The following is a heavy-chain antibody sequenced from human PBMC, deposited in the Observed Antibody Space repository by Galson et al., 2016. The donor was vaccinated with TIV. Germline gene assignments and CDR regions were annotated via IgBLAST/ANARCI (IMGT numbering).Heavy chain of an antibody. J-gene: IGHJ4*02. CDR1: GYTFTSYD. CDR3: ARSGDYGDY. V-gene: IGHV1-8*02. Sequence: SVKVSCKASGYTFTSYDINWVRQATGQGLEWMGWMNPNSGNTGYAQEFRGRVTMTRNTSVRTAYMEQSSLRSEDTAVYYCARSGDYGDYWGQGTLVTVSS. D-gene: IGHD4-17*01. CDR2: MNPNSGNT.